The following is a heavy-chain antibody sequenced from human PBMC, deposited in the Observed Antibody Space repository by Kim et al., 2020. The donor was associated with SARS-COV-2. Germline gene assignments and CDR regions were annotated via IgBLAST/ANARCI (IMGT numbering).Heavy chain of an antibody. D-gene: IGHD3-3*01. V-gene: IGHV7-4-1*02. CDR1: GYTFTSYA. Sequence: DSVKVSCKASGYTFTSYAMNWVRQAPGQGLEWMGWINTNTGNPTYAQGFTGRFVFSLDTSVSTAYLQISSLKAEDTAVYYCARMYYDFWSGYYISGLFDPWGQGTLVTVSS. CDR2: INTNTGNP. J-gene: IGHJ5*02. CDR3: ARMYYDFWSGYYISGLFDP.